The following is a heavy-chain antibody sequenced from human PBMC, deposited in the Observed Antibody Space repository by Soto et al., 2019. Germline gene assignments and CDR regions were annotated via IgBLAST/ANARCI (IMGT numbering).Heavy chain of an antibody. CDR1: GFTFSSYG. J-gene: IGHJ6*02. V-gene: IGHV3-30*18. CDR3: AKSHYSDTDYYYQGMDV. D-gene: IGHD4-4*01. CDR2: ISNDGNKK. Sequence: QVQLVESGGGVVQPGRSLRLSCAASGFTFSSYGMHWVRQAPGKGLEWVAVISNDGNKKYYADSVKGRFTSSRDNYKNTLYLQMNSLTDEDTAVYYCAKSHYSDTDYYYQGMDVWGQGTTVTVSS.